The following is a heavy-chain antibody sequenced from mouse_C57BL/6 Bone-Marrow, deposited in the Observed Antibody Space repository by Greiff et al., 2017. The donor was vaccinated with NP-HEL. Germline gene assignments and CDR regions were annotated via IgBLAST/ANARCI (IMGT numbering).Heavy chain of an antibody. V-gene: IGHV1-81*01. CDR1: GYTFTSYG. CDR2: IYPRSGNT. Sequence: VQRVESGAELARPGASVKLSCKASGYTFTSYGISWVKQRTGQGLEWIGEIYPRSGNTYYNEKFKGKATLTADKSSSTAYMELRSLTSEDSAVYFCARRGLRRGSWFAYWGQGTLVTVSA. CDR3: ARRGLRRGSWFAY. D-gene: IGHD2-4*01. J-gene: IGHJ3*01.